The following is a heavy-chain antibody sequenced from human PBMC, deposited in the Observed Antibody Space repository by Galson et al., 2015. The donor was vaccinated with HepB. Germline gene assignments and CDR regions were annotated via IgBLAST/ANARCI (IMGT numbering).Heavy chain of an antibody. CDR2: ISAYNGNT. V-gene: IGHV1-18*04. Sequence: SVKVSCKASGYTFTSYGISWVRQAPGQGLEWMGWISAYNGNTNYAQKLQGRVTMTTDTSTSTAYMELRSLRSDDTAVYYCASGYSSSWYAVTLDYWGQGTLVTVSS. J-gene: IGHJ4*02. CDR1: GYTFTSYG. CDR3: ASGYSSSWYAVTLDY. D-gene: IGHD6-13*01.